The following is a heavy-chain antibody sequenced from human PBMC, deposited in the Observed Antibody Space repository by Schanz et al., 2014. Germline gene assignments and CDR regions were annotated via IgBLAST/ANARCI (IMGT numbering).Heavy chain of an antibody. D-gene: IGHD1-7*01. Sequence: QVQLQQWGAGLLKPSETLSLTCGFSGGSLSGYYWTWVRQPPGKGLEWVGEINQLGSPNYSPSLKSRVTISVDTPKTQFSLKVTSMTAADTAVYYCATWSGTRYFDNWGQGTLVTVSS. V-gene: IGHV4-34*01. CDR2: INQLGSP. CDR1: GGSLSGYY. CDR3: ATWSGTRYFDN. J-gene: IGHJ4*02.